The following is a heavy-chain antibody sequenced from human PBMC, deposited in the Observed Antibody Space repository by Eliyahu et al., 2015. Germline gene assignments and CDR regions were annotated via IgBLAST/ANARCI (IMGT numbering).Heavy chain of an antibody. CDR1: GPXLRTND. D-gene: IGHD1-1*01. Sequence: QVQLVESGGGVVQPGRSLRXXCXASGPXLRTNDIHWVRQAPGQGPEWVAAMWYDGDNKHYGDSVKGRFTISRDNSKNTLYLQLNSLRADDTAVYYCAGAGGTTGGLGVWGQGTTVIVSS. CDR2: MWYDGDNK. CDR3: AGAGGTTGGLGV. J-gene: IGHJ6*02. V-gene: IGHV3-33*01.